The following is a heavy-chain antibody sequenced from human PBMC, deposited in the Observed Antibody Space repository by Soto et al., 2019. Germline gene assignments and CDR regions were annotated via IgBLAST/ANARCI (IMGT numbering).Heavy chain of an antibody. CDR3: ARDNGLQRGCFDP. J-gene: IGHJ5*02. CDR1: GGSISSYY. Sequence: QVQLQESGPGLVKPSETLSLTCTVSGGSISSYYWSWIRQPPGKGLEWIGYIYYSGSTNYNPSLKSRVTISVDTSKNQFSLKLSSVTAADTAVYYCARDNGLQRGCFDPWGQGTLVTVSS. CDR2: IYYSGST. V-gene: IGHV4-59*01. D-gene: IGHD2-8*01.